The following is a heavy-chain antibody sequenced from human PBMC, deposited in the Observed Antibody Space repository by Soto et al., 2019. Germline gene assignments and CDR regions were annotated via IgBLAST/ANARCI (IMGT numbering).Heavy chain of an antibody. CDR3: AKGLRFLEWLSPPLYYGKDV. V-gene: IGHV3-30*18. CDR1: GFTFSSYG. CDR2: ISYDGSNK. D-gene: IGHD3-3*01. Sequence: GGSLRLSCAASGFTFSSYGMHWVRQAPGKGLEWVAVISYDGSNKYYADSVKGRFTISRDNSKNTLYLQMNSLRAEDTAVYYCAKGLRFLEWLSPPLYYGKDVWGQGTTVTVSS. J-gene: IGHJ6*02.